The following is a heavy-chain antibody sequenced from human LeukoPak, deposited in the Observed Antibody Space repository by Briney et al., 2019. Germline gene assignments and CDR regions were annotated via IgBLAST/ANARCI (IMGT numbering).Heavy chain of an antibody. Sequence: GGSLRLSCAASGFTFSSYSMNWVRQAPGKGLEWVSYISSSGSTIYYADSVKGRFTISRDNAKNSLYLQMNSLRAEDTAVYYCARDLDAGSYWGQGTLVTVSS. D-gene: IGHD3-10*01. J-gene: IGHJ4*02. CDR2: ISSSGSTI. V-gene: IGHV3-48*04. CDR1: GFTFSSYS. CDR3: ARDLDAGSY.